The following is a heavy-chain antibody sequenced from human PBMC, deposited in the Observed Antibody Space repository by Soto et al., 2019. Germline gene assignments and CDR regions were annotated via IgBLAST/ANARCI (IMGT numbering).Heavy chain of an antibody. J-gene: IGHJ6*02. CDR2: IKSKTDGGTT. D-gene: IGHD4-17*01. CDR3: TTEIRSSNWVGVGDYSYYYVMDV. Sequence: EVQLVESGGGLVKPGGSLRLSCAASGFTFSNAWMSWVRQAPGKGLEWVGRIKSKTDGGTTDYAAPVKGRFTISRDDSKNTLDLQMKMLKTVDRSVYYFTTEIRSSNWVGVGDYSYYYVMDVLGQVTTVTVYS. V-gene: IGHV3-15*01. CDR1: GFTFSNAW.